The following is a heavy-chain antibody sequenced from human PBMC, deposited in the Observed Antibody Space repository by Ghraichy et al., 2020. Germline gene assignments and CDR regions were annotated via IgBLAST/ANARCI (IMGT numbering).Heavy chain of an antibody. CDR3: ARDRVVPAAMPYFPYYMDV. CDR1: GFTFSNYA. Sequence: LSLTCAASGFTFSNYAMHWVRQAPGKGLEWVAVISYDGSKKYYAESVKGRFTISRDSSKKTLFLQMNSLRAEDSAVFYCARDRVVPAAMPYFPYYMDVWGNGTTVTVSS. D-gene: IGHD2-2*01. V-gene: IGHV3-30-3*01. CDR2: ISYDGSKK. J-gene: IGHJ6*03.